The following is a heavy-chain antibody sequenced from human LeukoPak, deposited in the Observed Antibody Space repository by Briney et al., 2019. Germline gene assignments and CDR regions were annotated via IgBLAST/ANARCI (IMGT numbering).Heavy chain of an antibody. Sequence: SETLSLTCAVYGGSFSGYYWSWIRQPPGKGLEWIGEINHSGSTNYNPSLKSRVTISVDTSKNQFSLKLSSVTAADTAVYYCARVGLEMATIRNYYYGMDVWGQGTTVTVSS. CDR1: GGSFSGYY. CDR3: ARVGLEMATIRNYYYGMDV. CDR2: INHSGST. J-gene: IGHJ6*02. D-gene: IGHD5-24*01. V-gene: IGHV4-34*01.